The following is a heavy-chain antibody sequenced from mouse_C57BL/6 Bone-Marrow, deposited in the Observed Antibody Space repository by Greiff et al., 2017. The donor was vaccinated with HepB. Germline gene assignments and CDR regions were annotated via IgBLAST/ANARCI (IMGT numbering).Heavy chain of an antibody. D-gene: IGHD2-4*01. J-gene: IGHJ3*01. CDR3: AVYDYDEAWFAY. CDR2: ISSGGSYT. V-gene: IGHV5-6*01. CDR1: GFTFSSYG. Sequence: EVKLVESGGDLVKPGGSLKLSCAASGFTFSSYGMSWVRQTPDKRLEWVATISSGGSYTYYPDSVKGRFTISRDNAKNTLYLQMSSLKSEDTAMYYCAVYDYDEAWFAYWGRGTLVTVSA.